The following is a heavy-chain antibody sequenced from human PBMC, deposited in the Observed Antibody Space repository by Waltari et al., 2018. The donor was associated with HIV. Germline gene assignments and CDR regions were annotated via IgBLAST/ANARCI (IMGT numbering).Heavy chain of an antibody. CDR1: GYTFTGYY. CDR2: INPNSGGT. J-gene: IGHJ6*02. CDR3: ARDLQIAAAAYYYYYGMDV. D-gene: IGHD6-13*01. V-gene: IGHV1-2*04. Sequence: QVQLVQSGAEVKKPGASVKVSCKASGYTFTGYYMHWVRQAPGQGLEWMGWINPNSGGTNYAQKFQGWVTMTRDTSISTAYMELSRLRSDDTAVYYCARDLQIAAAAYYYYYGMDVWGQGTTVTVSS.